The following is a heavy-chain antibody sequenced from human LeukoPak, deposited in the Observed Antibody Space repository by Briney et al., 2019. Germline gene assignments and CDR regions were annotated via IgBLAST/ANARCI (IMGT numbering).Heavy chain of an antibody. J-gene: IGHJ4*02. Sequence: PGGSLRLSCVASGFTFNNYWMSWVRRAPGKGLEWVANIKQDGSETYYVDSVRGRFTISRDNAKNSLYLQMNSLRAEDTALYYCARDFWGAYRADFFDYWGQGTLVTVSS. CDR3: ARDFWGAYRADFFDY. CDR1: GFTFNNYW. D-gene: IGHD3-3*01. V-gene: IGHV3-7*01. CDR2: IKQDGSET.